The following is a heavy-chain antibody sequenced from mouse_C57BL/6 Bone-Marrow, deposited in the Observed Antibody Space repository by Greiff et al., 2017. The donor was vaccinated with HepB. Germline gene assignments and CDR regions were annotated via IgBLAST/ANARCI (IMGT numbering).Heavy chain of an antibody. CDR1: GFNIKDDY. V-gene: IGHV14-4*01. CDR2: IDPENGDT. J-gene: IGHJ3*01. D-gene: IGHD1-1*01. Sequence: DVQLQESGAELVRPGASVKLSCTASGFNIKDDYMHWVKQRPEQGLEWIGWIDPENGDTEYASKFQGKATITADTSSNTAYLQLSSLTSEDTAVYYCTWYYGSKSPFAYWGQGTLVTVSA. CDR3: TWYYGSKSPFAY.